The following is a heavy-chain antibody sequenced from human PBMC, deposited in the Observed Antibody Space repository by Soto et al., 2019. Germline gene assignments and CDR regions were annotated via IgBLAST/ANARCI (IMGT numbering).Heavy chain of an antibody. Sequence: GGSPRLSCGVSGVTLSDVWMNWVRQAPGKGPEWVGRIKSKTDGGTTDYAAPVKGRFTISRDDSQNTLYLQMNSLKTEDTAVYYCSHGYYQYFNSWGQGTLVTVSS. D-gene: IGHD5-18*01. CDR2: IKSKTDGGTT. CDR1: GVTLSDVW. V-gene: IGHV3-15*07. J-gene: IGHJ4*02. CDR3: SHGYYQYFNS.